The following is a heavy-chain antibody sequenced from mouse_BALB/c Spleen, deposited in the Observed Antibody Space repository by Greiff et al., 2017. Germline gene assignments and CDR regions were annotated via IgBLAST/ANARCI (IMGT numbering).Heavy chain of an antibody. V-gene: IGHV1-74*01. Sequence: VKLVESGAELVKPGASVKMSCKASGYTFTSYWMHWVKQRPGQGLEWIGMIDPSNSETRLNQKFKDKATLNVDKSSNTAYMQLSSLTSEDSAVYYCARNYDGSSPYYYAMDDWGQGTSVTVSS. D-gene: IGHD1-1*01. CDR1: GYTFTSYW. CDR2: IDPSNSET. J-gene: IGHJ4*01. CDR3: ARNYDGSSPYYYAMDD.